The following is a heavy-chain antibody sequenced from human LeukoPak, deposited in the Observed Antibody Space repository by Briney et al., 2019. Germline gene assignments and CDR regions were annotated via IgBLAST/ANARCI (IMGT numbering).Heavy chain of an antibody. Sequence: PGRSLRLSCAASGFTFKNYAMSWVRQTPGMGLEWVSAISDNDGSTYYTDSVKGRFTISRDNSKDTVYLQMNNLRAADTALYFCVRHDSYIPFWGQGSLVTVSS. J-gene: IGHJ1*01. V-gene: IGHV3-23*01. CDR1: GFTFKNYA. CDR3: VRHDSYIPF. CDR2: ISDNDGST. D-gene: IGHD5-18*01.